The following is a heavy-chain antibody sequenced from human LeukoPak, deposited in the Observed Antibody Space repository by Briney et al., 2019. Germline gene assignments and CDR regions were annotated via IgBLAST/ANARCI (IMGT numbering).Heavy chain of an antibody. V-gene: IGHV4-4*07. CDR1: GGSISSYY. CDR2: IYTSGST. CDR3: ARDIVATEAFDI. Sequence: SETLSLTCTISGGSISSYYWGWIRQPAGKGLEWIGRIYTSGSTDYNPSLKSRVTLSLDTSKNQFSLKLSSVTAADTAVYYCARDIVATEAFDIWGQGTLVTVSS. D-gene: IGHD5-12*01. J-gene: IGHJ4*02.